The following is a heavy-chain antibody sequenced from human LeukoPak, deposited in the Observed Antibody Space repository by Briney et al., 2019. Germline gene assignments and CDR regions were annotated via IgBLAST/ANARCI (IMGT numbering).Heavy chain of an antibody. CDR2: ISYDGSNK. V-gene: IGHV3-30*18. CDR3: AKDPINGYYDFWSGYSYFDY. CDR1: GFTFSSYG. Sequence: GGSLRLSCAASGFTFSSYGMHWVRQAPGKGLEWVAVISYDGSNKYYADSVKGRFTISRDNSKNTLYLQMNSLRAEDTAVYYCAKDPINGYYDFWSGYSYFDYWGQGTLATVSS. J-gene: IGHJ4*02. D-gene: IGHD3-3*01.